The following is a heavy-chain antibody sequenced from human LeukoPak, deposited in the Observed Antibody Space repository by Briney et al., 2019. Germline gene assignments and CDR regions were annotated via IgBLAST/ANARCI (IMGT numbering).Heavy chain of an antibody. D-gene: IGHD3-3*01. CDR3: ARDLVGDFWSGPANDAFDI. J-gene: IGHJ3*02. Sequence: GGSLRLSCAASGFTFSSYSMNRVRQAPGKGLEWVSSISSSSSYIYYADSVKGRFTIFRDNAKNSLYLQMNSLRAEDTAVYYCARDLVGDFWSGPANDAFDIWGQGTMVTVSS. CDR1: GFTFSSYS. V-gene: IGHV3-21*01. CDR2: ISSSSSYI.